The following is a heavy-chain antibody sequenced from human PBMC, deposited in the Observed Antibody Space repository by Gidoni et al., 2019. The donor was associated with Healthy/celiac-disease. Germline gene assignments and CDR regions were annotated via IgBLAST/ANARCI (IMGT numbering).Heavy chain of an antibody. D-gene: IGHD4-17*01. CDR1: GGSISNSNW. CDR3: ARVAYGDSSPGLYY. Sequence: QVQLQESGPGLVKPSGTLSLTCSVSGGSISNSNWWSWVRQPPGKGLEWIGEMYRRGSTNYNPSLKSRVTISVDKSKNQFSLKLSSVTAADTAVYYCARVAYGDSSPGLYYWGQGTLVTVSS. V-gene: IGHV4-4*02. CDR2: MYRRGST. J-gene: IGHJ4*02.